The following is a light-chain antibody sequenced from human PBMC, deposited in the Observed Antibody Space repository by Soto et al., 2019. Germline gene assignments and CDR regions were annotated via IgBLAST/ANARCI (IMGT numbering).Light chain of an antibody. CDR3: SSYTSSNPPVV. J-gene: IGLJ2*01. V-gene: IGLV2-14*01. Sequence: QSALTQPASVSGSPGQSITISCTGTSSDVGGYNYVSWYQQYPGKAPKLMIYEVSNRPSGVSNRFSGSKSGNTASLTISGLQAEDEADYYCSSYTSSNPPVVFGGGTKLTVL. CDR1: SSDVGGYNY. CDR2: EVS.